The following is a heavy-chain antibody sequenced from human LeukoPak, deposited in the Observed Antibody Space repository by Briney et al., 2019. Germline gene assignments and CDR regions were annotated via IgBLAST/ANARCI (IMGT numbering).Heavy chain of an antibody. J-gene: IGHJ4*02. CDR3: ARVLYSYGLFDY. CDR1: GFTFSSYA. D-gene: IGHD5-18*01. V-gene: IGHV3-23*01. CDR2: ISGSGGST. Sequence: PGGSLRLSCAASGFTFSSYAMSWVRQAPGKGLEWVSAISGSGGSTYYADSVKGRFTISRDNAKNSLYLQMNSLRAEDTAVYYCARVLYSYGLFDYWGQGTLVTVSS.